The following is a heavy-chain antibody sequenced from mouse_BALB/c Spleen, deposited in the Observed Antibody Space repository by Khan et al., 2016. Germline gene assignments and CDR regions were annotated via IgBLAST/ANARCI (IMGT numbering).Heavy chain of an antibody. CDR2: INTNTGEP. J-gene: IGHJ3*01. D-gene: IGHD1-1*01. CDR3: AGDYYVYNGLAY. Sequence: QIQLVQSGPELKKPGETVKISCKASGYTFTNYGMNWVKQAPGKGLKWMGWINTNTGEPTYADEFKGRVAFSLDTSARTAYLQINNLKNEDTATYCCAGDYYVYNGLAYWGQGTLVTVSA. CDR1: GYTFTNYG. V-gene: IGHV9-3*02.